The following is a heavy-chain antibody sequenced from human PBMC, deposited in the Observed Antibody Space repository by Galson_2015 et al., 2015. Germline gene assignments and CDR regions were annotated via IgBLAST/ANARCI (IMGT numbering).Heavy chain of an antibody. V-gene: IGHV3-33*01. D-gene: IGHD5-12*01. CDR2: IWYDGGYE. CDR1: GFTFSSYG. Sequence: SLRLSCAASGFTFSSYGMHWVRQAPGKGLEWVATIWYDGGYEYFADSVKGRFTVTRDNSKNTLYLQMNSLRAEDTAVYYCARDRGHGSEFSDYWGQGTLVTVSS. CDR3: ARDRGHGSEFSDY. J-gene: IGHJ4*02.